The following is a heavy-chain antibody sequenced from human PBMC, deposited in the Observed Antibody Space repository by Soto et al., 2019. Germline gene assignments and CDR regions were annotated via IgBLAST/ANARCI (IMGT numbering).Heavy chain of an antibody. CDR2: IYYSGST. V-gene: IGHV4-31*03. Sequence: QVQLKESGPGLVKPSQTLSLTCTVSGGSISSGGYYWSWIRQHPGKGLEWIGYIYYSGSTYYNPSISSGVTVSGDTAKNRFSRKLGSVTAPDTAVYDGARVPPSGYSYDSYGMDVWGQGTTVTVSS. CDR3: ARVPPSGYSYDSYGMDV. D-gene: IGHD5-18*01. J-gene: IGHJ6*02. CDR1: GGSISSGGYY.